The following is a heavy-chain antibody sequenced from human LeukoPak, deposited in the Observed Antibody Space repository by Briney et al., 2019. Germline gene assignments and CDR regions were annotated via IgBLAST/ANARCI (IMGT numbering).Heavy chain of an antibody. CDR2: IYHSGST. V-gene: IGHV4-38-2*01. CDR3: ARHFVVPAAIGFDC. D-gene: IGHD2-2*02. Sequence: SETLSLTCAVSGYSISSGYYWGWIRQPPGKGLEWIGSIYHSGSTYYNPSLKSRVTISVDTSKNQFSLKLSSVTAADTAVYYCARHFVVPAAIGFDCWGQGTLVTVSS. J-gene: IGHJ4*02. CDR1: GYSISSGYY.